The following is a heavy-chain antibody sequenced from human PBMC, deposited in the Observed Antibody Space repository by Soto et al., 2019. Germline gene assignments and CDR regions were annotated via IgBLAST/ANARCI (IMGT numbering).Heavy chain of an antibody. V-gene: IGHV1-3*01. Sequence: ASVPVSCKASGYTFTSNPMHWVRKDPGQGLEWMGWINAGNGDTKYSQKFQVRVTFTRDTSAITAYMELSSLRSEDTAVYYCARDWTHYDSRGPGDYWGQGTLVTVSS. J-gene: IGHJ4*02. CDR2: INAGNGDT. CDR1: GYTFTSNP. CDR3: ARDWTHYDSRGPGDY. D-gene: IGHD3-22*01.